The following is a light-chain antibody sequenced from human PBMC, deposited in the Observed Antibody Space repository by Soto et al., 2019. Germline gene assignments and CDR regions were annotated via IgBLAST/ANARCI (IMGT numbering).Light chain of an antibody. V-gene: IGKV3-15*01. Sequence: EIVMTQSPATLSVSPGERAPLSCRASPSVSSNLAWYQQTPGQAPRLLIYGASTRATGIPARFSGSGSGTEFTLTISSLQSEDSAVYYCQHLPTFGQGTKVDIK. CDR2: GAS. CDR1: PSVSSN. CDR3: QHLPT. J-gene: IGKJ1*01.